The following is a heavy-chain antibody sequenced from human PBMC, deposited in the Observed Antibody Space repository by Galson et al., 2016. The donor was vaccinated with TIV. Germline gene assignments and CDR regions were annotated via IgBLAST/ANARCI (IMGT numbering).Heavy chain of an antibody. CDR2: ISHFRSS. CDR3: ARVKGGRSLVSYSDHLGV. CDR1: GGSVSGYY. V-gene: IGHV4-34*01. D-gene: IGHD5/OR15-5a*01. J-gene: IGHJ6*04. Sequence: SETLSLTCGVYGGSVSGYYWGWFRQPPGKGLEWIGEISHFRSSNYNPSLKSRLTISIDTPKKQFSLRLRSVTAADPAVYYWARVKGGRSLVSYSDHLGVWGTGTPVIVSA.